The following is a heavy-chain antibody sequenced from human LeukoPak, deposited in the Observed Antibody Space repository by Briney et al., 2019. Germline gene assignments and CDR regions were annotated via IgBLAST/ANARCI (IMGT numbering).Heavy chain of an antibody. CDR2: IYYSGIT. V-gene: IGHV4-39*02. Sequence: PSETLSLTCTVSGGSISSSSYYWCWIRQPPGKGLEWIGSIYYSGITYYNPSLKSRVTISVDTSKNQFSLKLSSVTAADTAVYYCARDGGTSDFDYWGQGTLVTVSS. D-gene: IGHD3-16*01. CDR3: ARDGGTSDFDY. CDR1: GGSISSSSYY. J-gene: IGHJ4*02.